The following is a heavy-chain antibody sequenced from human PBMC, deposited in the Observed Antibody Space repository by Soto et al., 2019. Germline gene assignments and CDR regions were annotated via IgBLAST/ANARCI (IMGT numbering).Heavy chain of an antibody. CDR1: GGSMSEYF. CDR3: ARDGYDGSGSPYPAY. Sequence: PSGALSLTCSVSGGSMSEYFWSWIRQSPGKGLEWIGYIYYLGSTDYNPSLKSRVTISVDTSKRQFSLRLTSVTAADTAVYYCARDGYDGSGSPYPAYWGPGTQVTVSS. V-gene: IGHV4-59*01. D-gene: IGHD3-10*01. CDR2: IYYLGST. J-gene: IGHJ4*02.